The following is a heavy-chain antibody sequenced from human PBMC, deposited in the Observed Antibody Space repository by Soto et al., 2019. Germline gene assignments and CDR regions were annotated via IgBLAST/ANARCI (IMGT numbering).Heavy chain of an antibody. CDR1: GFTFSSYW. CDR2: IKQDGSEK. J-gene: IGHJ4*02. V-gene: IGHV3-7*01. CDR3: AREGIYSNCDY. Sequence: EVQLVESGGGLVQPGGSLRLSCAASGFTFSSYWMSWVRQAPGKGLEWVANIKQDGSEKYYVDSVKGRFTISRDNAKNSLYLPMNSLRAEDTAVYYCAREGIYSNCDYWGQGTLVTVSS. D-gene: IGHD4-4*01.